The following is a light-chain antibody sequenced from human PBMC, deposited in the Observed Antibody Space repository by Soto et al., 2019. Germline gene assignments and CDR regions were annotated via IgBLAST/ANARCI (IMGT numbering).Light chain of an antibody. V-gene: IGLV2-11*01. Sequence: QSALTQPRSVSASPGQSVTISCTGTHSDVGGYNFVSWYQQHPGKAPKLMIYDVTERPSGVPDRFSGSKSRNTASLTISGLQAEDEADYYCCSYAGSYTYVFGTGTKV. CDR1: HSDVGGYNF. CDR3: CSYAGSYTYV. J-gene: IGLJ1*01. CDR2: DVT.